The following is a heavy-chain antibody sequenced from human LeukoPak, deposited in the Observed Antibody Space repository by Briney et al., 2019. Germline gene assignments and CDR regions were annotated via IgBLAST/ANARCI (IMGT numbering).Heavy chain of an antibody. D-gene: IGHD3-10*01. Sequence: SQTLSLTCAISGDSVSSNSAAWNWIRQSPSRGLEWLGRTYYRSKWYNDYAVSVKSRITINPDTSKNQFSLQLNSVTPEDTAVYYCARLLWFGEDIDDAFDIWGQGTMVTVSS. CDR2: TYYRSKWYN. CDR3: ARLLWFGEDIDDAFDI. V-gene: IGHV6-1*01. CDR1: GDSVSSNSAA. J-gene: IGHJ3*02.